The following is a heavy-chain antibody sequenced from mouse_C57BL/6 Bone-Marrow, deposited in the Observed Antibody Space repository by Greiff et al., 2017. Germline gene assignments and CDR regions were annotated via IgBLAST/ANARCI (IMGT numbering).Heavy chain of an antibody. Sequence: QVQLQQSGAELVRPGTSVKVSCKASGYAFTNYLIEWVKQRPGPGLEWIGVINPGSGGTNYNEKFKGKTTLTADKSSSTAYMQLSSLTSEDSAVYFCARERDYYGSRNAMDYWGQGTSVTVSS. J-gene: IGHJ4*01. CDR3: ARERDYYGSRNAMDY. CDR2: INPGSGGT. V-gene: IGHV1-54*01. D-gene: IGHD1-1*01. CDR1: GYAFTNYL.